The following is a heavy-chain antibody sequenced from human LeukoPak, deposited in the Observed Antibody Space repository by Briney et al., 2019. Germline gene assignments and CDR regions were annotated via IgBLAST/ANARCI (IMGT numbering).Heavy chain of an antibody. CDR2: ISGSGGST. CDR1: GFTFSSYA. CDR3: ARHNWNQYYFDF. J-gene: IGHJ4*02. Sequence: GGSLRLSCAASGFTFSSYAMSWVRQAPGKGLEWVSAISGSGGSTYYADSVKGRFTISRDNSKNTLYVQMNSLRGEDTAVYYCARHNWNQYYFDFWGQGTLVTVSS. D-gene: IGHD1-20*01. V-gene: IGHV3-23*01.